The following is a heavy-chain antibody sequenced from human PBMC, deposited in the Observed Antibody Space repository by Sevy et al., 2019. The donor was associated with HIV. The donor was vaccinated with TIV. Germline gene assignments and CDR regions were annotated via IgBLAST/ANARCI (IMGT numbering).Heavy chain of an antibody. CDR1: GFTFNYYA. CDR3: AKGRSPEGWGGDIDF. D-gene: IGHD2-21*01. V-gene: IGHV3-23*01. CDR2: ISGSGGST. J-gene: IGHJ4*02. Sequence: GGSLRLSCAASGFTFNYYAMNWVRQTPGKGLEWISGISGSGGSTNYADSVKGRFTISRDDSKNTLYLQMNSLRAGATAMYYGAKGRSPEGWGGDIDFWGQGTLVTVSS.